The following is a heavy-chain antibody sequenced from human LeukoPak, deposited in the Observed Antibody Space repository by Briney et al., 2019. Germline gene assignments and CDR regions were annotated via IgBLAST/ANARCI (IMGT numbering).Heavy chain of an antibody. V-gene: IGHV3-23*01. J-gene: IGHJ4*02. CDR1: GFTFITYA. D-gene: IGHD2-15*01. CDR3: AKGAVVVAASDY. Sequence: PPGGSLRLSCAASGFTFITYAMGWVRQAPGKGLERVSGISGSGDNTYYAGSVKGRFTISRDNSKNTLYLQMNSLRAEDTAVYYCAKGAVVVAASDYWGQGTLVTVSS. CDR2: ISGSGDNT.